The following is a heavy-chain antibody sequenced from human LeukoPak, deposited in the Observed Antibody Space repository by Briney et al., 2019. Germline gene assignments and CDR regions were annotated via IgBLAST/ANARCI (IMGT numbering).Heavy chain of an antibody. CDR3: ASGTGGGNPFDY. J-gene: IGHJ4*02. CDR1: GGSVSSSSDY. D-gene: IGHD4-23*01. Sequence: SETLSLTCTVSGGSVSSSSDYWGWIRQPPGKALAWIGSIYYSGSTYYNPSLKSRVTISVDTSKNQFSLKLSSVTAADTAVYYCASGTGGGNPFDYWGQGTLVTVSS. V-gene: IGHV4-39*07. CDR2: IYYSGST.